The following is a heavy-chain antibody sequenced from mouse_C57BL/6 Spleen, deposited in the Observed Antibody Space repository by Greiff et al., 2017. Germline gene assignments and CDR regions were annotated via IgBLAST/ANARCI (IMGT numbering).Heavy chain of an antibody. CDR1: GYAFSSSW. D-gene: IGHD2-2*01. CDR2: IYPGDGDT. J-gene: IGHJ4*01. CDR3: ARGGLRYGDY. Sequence: QVQLQQSGPELVKPGASVKISCKASGYAFSSSWMNWVKQRPGKGLEWIGRIYPGDGDTNYNGKFKGKATLTADKSSSTAYMQLSRLTSEDSAVYVCARGGLRYGDYWGQGTSVTVSS. V-gene: IGHV1-82*01.